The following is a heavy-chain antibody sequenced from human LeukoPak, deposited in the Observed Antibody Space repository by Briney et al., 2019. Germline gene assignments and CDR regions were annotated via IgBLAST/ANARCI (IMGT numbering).Heavy chain of an antibody. CDR1: GYTFTDHY. V-gene: IGHV1-2*02. CDR2: INPNSGGT. J-gene: IGHJ6*02. CDR3: ARGRRWDYYYGMDV. D-gene: IGHD5-24*01. Sequence: ASLKVSCKASGYTFTDHYMHWVRQAPGQGLEWMGWINPNSGGTNYAQKFQGRVTMTRDTSISTAYMELSRLRSDDTAVYYCARGRRWDYYYGMDVWGQGTTVTVSS.